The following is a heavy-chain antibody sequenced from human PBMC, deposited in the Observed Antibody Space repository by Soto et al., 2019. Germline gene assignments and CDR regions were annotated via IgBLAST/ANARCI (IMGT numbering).Heavy chain of an antibody. D-gene: IGHD4-17*01. V-gene: IGHV4-39*01. CDR1: GGSISSSSYY. Sequence: PSETLSLTCTVSGGSISSSSYYWGWIRQPPGKGLEWIGSIYYSGNTYYNPSLKSRVTISVDTSKNQFSLKLSSVTAADTAVYYCARASPLYTVTYTMDWGQGTLVTVSS. CDR2: IYYSGNT. J-gene: IGHJ4*02. CDR3: ARASPLYTVTYTMD.